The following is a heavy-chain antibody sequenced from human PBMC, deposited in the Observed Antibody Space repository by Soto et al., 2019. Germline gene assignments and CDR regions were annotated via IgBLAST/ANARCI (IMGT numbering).Heavy chain of an antibody. V-gene: IGHV3-7*02. CDR2: IKPDGSDK. CDR1: GFTFGNYW. J-gene: IGHJ4*01. Sequence: EVQLVESGGGLVQPGGSLRLSCTGSGFTFGNYWMSWVRQAPGKGLEWVANIKPDGSDKYYEESVKGRFTISRDNAKNYLHLQMNSMGAEDTAVYFCASGWLAGEPRRRWNYWGQGTLVTVSS. CDR3: ASGWLAGEPRRRWNY. D-gene: IGHD7-27*01.